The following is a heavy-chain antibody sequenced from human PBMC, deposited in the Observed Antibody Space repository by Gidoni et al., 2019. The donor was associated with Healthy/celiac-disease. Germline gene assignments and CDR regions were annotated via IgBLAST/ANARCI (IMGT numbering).Heavy chain of an antibody. J-gene: IGHJ4*02. D-gene: IGHD4-17*01. V-gene: IGHV4-59*01. CDR2: SYYSGST. Sequence: QVQLQESGPGLVKPSETLSLTCPVSGGSISSYYWSWIRQPPGKGLEWIGYSYYSGSTNYNPTLKSRVTISVDTSKNQFSLKLSSVTAADTAVYYCARDGDGDLPPHWGQGTLVTVSS. CDR3: ARDGDGDLPPH. CDR1: GGSISSYY.